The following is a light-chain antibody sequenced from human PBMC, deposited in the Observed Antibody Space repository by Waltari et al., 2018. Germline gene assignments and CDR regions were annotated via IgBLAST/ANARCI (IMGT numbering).Light chain of an antibody. CDR1: NIGSKS. V-gene: IGLV3-21*02. Sequence: YVLTQPPSVSVAPGQTARISCGGNNIGSKSVHWYQHNPGQAPVLGGPVESDRPSGIPERFSGSKSGNTATLTITRVEAGDEADYYCQVWDFSVDHVFGGGTKLTVL. CDR2: VES. CDR3: QVWDFSVDHV. J-gene: IGLJ2*01.